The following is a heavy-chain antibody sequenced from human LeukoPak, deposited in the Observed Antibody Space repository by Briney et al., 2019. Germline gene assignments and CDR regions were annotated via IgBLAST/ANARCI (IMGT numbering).Heavy chain of an antibody. CDR1: GFTFSSYA. V-gene: IGHV3-30-3*01. D-gene: IGHD6-13*01. CDR2: ISYDGSNK. CDR3: ARDRSSSWYGDAFDI. J-gene: IGHJ3*02. Sequence: PGGSLRLSCAASGFTFSSYAMSWVRQAPGKGLEWVAVISYDGSNKYYADSVKGRFTISRDNSKNTLYLQMNSLRAEDTAVYYCARDRSSSWYGDAFDIWGQGTMVTVSS.